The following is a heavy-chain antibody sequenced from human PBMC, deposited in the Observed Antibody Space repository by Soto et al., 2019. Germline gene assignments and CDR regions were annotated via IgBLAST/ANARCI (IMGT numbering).Heavy chain of an antibody. V-gene: IGHV1-18*01. Sequence: DSVWVSCKASGYSFTHYGISCVRQAPGQGLEWMGWVTGYDGTAKYEERFQGRVTMTTDTSTKTAYLDLRRLNSDDTAVYYCAKTTHQEPTFEY. D-gene: IGHD1-26*01. CDR3: AKTTHQEPTFEY. CDR1: GYSFTHYG. CDR2: VTGYDGTA. J-gene: IGHJ1*01.